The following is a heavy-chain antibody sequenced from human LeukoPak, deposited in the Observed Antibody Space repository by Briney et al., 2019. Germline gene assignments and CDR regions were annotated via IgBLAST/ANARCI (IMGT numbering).Heavy chain of an antibody. CDR2: IRPHTGET. Sequence: ASVKVSCKASGYNFPSYGINWVRQAPGQGLEWMGWIRPHTGETNSAQRFQDRVTMTTDTSTTTAYMELRSLRFDDTAVYYCARDRPAGGVRGVMRFAGPLGYWGQGTLVTVSS. V-gene: IGHV1-18*01. D-gene: IGHD3-10*01. CDR1: GYNFPSYG. J-gene: IGHJ4*02. CDR3: ARDRPAGGVRGVMRFAGPLGY.